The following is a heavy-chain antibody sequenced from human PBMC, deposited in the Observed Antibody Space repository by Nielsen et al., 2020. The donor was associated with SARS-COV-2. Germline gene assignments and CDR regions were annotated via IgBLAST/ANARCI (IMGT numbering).Heavy chain of an antibody. CDR1: GVSISSTNYY. CDR3: VRIDMATISVDY. CDR2: MYYSGHA. V-gene: IGHV4-39*07. D-gene: IGHD5-24*01. J-gene: IGHJ4*02. Sequence: SETLSLTCTVSGVSISSTNYYWGWIRQPPGKGLEWIGSMYYSGHAYYNPSLKSRVTISVDTSKNQFSLKVNSVTAADTAVYYCVRIDMATISVDYWGRGTLVTVSS.